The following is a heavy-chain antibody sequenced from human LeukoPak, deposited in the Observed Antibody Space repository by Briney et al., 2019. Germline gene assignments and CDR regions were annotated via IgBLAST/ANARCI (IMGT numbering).Heavy chain of an antibody. J-gene: IGHJ5*02. V-gene: IGHV1-18*01. CDR3: ARGVVVHYTWFDP. D-gene: IGHD2-2*01. Sequence: GASVKVSCKASGYRFTSYGISWVRQAPGQGLEWMGWISANDGSANYTQKLQGRVTMTTDTSTSTAYMEIRDLRSDDTAVYYCARGVVVHYTWFDPWGQGTLVTVPS. CDR1: GYRFTSYG. CDR2: ISANDGSA.